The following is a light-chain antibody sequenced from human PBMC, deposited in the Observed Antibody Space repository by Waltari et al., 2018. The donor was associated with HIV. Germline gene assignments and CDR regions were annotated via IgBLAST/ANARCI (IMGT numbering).Light chain of an antibody. CDR2: GAA. CDR3: QQYNIRPRGNT. J-gene: IGKJ2*01. CDR1: QVVGRN. V-gene: IGKV3-15*01. Sequence: DIVMTQSPAILSVSPGERVTLSCRASQVVGRNLAWYQQKVGQAPRLLIYGAATRAAEIPVRFSGSGSGTDFTLTIDSLQSEDFATYYCQQYNIRPRGNTFGQGTKLQIK.